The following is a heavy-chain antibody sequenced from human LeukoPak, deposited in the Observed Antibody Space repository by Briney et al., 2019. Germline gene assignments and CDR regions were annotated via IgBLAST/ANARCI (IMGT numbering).Heavy chain of an antibody. D-gene: IGHD2-2*01. V-gene: IGHV3-11*06. CDR2: ISSSSYT. Sequence: GGSLRLSCAASGFTFSDYYMSWIRQAPGKGLEWVSYISSSSYTNYADSVKGRFTISRDNAKNSLYLQMNSLRAEDTAVYYCARAGIVVVPAALPYYYGMDVWGQGTTVTVSS. CDR1: GFTFSDYY. J-gene: IGHJ6*02. CDR3: ARAGIVVVPAALPYYYGMDV.